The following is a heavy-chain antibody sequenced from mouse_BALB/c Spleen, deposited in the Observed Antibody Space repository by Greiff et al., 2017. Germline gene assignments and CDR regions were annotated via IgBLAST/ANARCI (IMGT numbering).Heavy chain of an antibody. CDR3: ASLGSHYFDD. J-gene: IGHJ2*01. CDR1: GFTFSGYA. V-gene: IGHV5-9-1*01. CDR2: ISSGGSYT. D-gene: IGHD1-3*01. Sequence: EVMLVESGGGLVKPGGSLKLSCAASGFTFSGYAMSWVRQTPEKRLEWVATISSGGSYTYYPDSVKGRFTISRDNAKNTLYLQMISLRSEDTAMYYCASLGSHYFDDWGAGTTLTVSS.